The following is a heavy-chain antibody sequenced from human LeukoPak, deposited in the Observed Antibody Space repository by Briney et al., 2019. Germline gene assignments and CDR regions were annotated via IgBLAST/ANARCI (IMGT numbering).Heavy chain of an antibody. J-gene: IGHJ4*02. Sequence: GASVKVSCKASGYTFTSYDINWVRQATGQGLEWMGWMNPNSGNTGYAQKFQGRVTMTRDTSISTAYMELSRLRSDDTAVYYCARDYYDSSGYYYPRGDYWGQGTLVTVSS. V-gene: IGHV1-8*01. CDR3: ARDYYDSSGYYYPRGDY. CDR1: GYTFTSYD. CDR2: MNPNSGNT. D-gene: IGHD3-22*01.